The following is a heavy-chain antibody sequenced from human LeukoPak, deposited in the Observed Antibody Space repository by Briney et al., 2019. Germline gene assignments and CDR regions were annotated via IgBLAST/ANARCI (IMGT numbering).Heavy chain of an antibody. CDR2: IYGGGST. CDR3: ASSPPPLYGDYGSWFDP. V-gene: IGHV3-66*02. CDR1: GFTVSSNY. J-gene: IGHJ5*02. Sequence: GGSLRLSCAASGFTVSSNYMSWVRQAPGKGLEWVSVIYGGGSTYYADSVKGRFTISRDNSKNTLYLQMNSLIAEDTAVYYCASSPPPLYGDYGSWFDPWGQGTLVTVSS. D-gene: IGHD4-17*01.